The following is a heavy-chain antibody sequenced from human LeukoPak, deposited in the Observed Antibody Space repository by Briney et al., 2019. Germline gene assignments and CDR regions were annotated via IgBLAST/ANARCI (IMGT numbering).Heavy chain of an antibody. CDR2: LSGGGGTT. CDR1: GFTFSSYA. V-gene: IGHV3-23*01. CDR3: ARDLIVGGNHDAFDI. J-gene: IGHJ3*02. D-gene: IGHD1-26*01. Sequence: GGSLRLSCAASGFTFSSYAMSWVRQAPGKGLEWVSGLSGGGGTTYYADSVKGRFTISRDNSKNTLYLQMNSLRAEDTAVYYCARDLIVGGNHDAFDIWGQGTMVTVSS.